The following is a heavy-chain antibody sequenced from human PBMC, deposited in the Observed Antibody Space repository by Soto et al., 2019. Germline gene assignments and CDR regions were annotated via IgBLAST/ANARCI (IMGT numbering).Heavy chain of an antibody. J-gene: IGHJ5*02. CDR1: GYTFTNYY. Sequence: QVQLVQSGADVKKPGASVKVSCKASGYTFTNYYIHWVRQAPGQGLEWMGIINPNGGSTTYAQRFQGRFTMTRDTSTSTVYRELSSLGSEDTAVYYCARGNSGWYGWFDPWGQGTLVTVSS. CDR3: ARGNSGWYGWFDP. CDR2: INPNGGST. D-gene: IGHD6-19*01. V-gene: IGHV1-46*01.